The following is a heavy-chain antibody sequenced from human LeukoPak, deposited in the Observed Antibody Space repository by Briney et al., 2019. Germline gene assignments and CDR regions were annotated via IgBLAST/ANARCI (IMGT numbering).Heavy chain of an antibody. Sequence: PGGSLRLSCVASGFTFSSYAMTWVRQAPGKGLELVSVISVSGGNTYYADSVKGRFTISRDNSKNTLYLQMNSLRVEDTAVYYCAKVAVHSSGWYGFDSWGQGTLVTVSS. CDR3: AKVAVHSSGWYGFDS. CDR1: GFTFSSYA. CDR2: ISVSGGNT. J-gene: IGHJ5*01. V-gene: IGHV3-23*01. D-gene: IGHD6-19*01.